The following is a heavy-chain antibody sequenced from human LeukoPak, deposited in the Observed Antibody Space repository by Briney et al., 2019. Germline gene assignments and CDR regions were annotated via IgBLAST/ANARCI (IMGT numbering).Heavy chain of an antibody. V-gene: IGHV4-39*07. J-gene: IGHJ4*02. CDR2: IYYSGST. D-gene: IGHD5-24*01. CDR3: ASPMAWAHNRRDSDY. CDR1: GGSISSSSYY. Sequence: SETLSLTCTVSGGSISSSSYYWGWIRQPPGKGLEWIGSIYYSGSTYYNPSLKSRVTISVDTSKNQFSLKLSSVTAADTAVYYCASPMAWAHNRRDSDYWGLGTLVTVSS.